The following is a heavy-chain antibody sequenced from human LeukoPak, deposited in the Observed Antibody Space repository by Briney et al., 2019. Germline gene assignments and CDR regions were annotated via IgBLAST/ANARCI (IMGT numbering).Heavy chain of an antibody. CDR3: ARDFITMVRGGNY. D-gene: IGHD3-10*01. CDR1: GFTFSSYW. Sequence: GGSLRLSCAASGFTFSSYWMSWVRQAPGKGLEWVANIKQDGSEKYYVDSVKGRFTISRDNAKNSLYLQMNRLRAEDTAVYYCARDFITMVRGGNYWGQGTLVTVSS. V-gene: IGHV3-7*01. J-gene: IGHJ4*02. CDR2: IKQDGSEK.